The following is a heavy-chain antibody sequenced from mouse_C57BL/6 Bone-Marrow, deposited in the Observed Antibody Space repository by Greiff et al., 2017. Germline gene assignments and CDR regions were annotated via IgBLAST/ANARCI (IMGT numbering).Heavy chain of an antibody. Sequence: QVQLQQPGTELVKPGASVKLSCKASGYTFTSYWMHWVKQRPGQGLEWIGDINPSNGGTNYNEKFKSKATLTVDKSSSTAYMQLSSLTSEDSAVYYCARLGGDGYLFAYWGQGTLVTVSA. V-gene: IGHV1-53*01. J-gene: IGHJ3*01. CDR1: GYTFTSYW. CDR2: INPSNGGT. D-gene: IGHD2-3*01. CDR3: ARLGGDGYLFAY.